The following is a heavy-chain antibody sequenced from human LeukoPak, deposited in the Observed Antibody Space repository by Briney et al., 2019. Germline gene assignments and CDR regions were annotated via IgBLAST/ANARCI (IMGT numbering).Heavy chain of an antibody. J-gene: IGHJ3*01. Sequence: GRSLRLSCAASGFTFSGYWMIWVRQAPGKGLEWVANIKQDGSVKYYVDSVSGRFTISRDNAKNLLYLQMNSLRDEDTAVYYCVRDSGGYSSVWYDAFDVWGRGTKVTVSS. CDR2: IKQDGSVK. CDR1: GFTFSGYW. V-gene: IGHV3-7*01. D-gene: IGHD6-19*01. CDR3: VRDSGGYSSVWYDAFDV.